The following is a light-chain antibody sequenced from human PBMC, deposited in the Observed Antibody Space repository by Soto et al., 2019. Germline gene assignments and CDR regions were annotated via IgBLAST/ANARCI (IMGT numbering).Light chain of an antibody. CDR1: QSVSSN. Sequence: IVMTQSPATRSLSPGERATLSCRASQSVSSNLAWYQQKHGQAPRLLIYGASTRATGIPARFSGSGSGTEVTLTISSLKSEDVAVYYCQQYNNWPRTFGQGTKVDIK. J-gene: IGKJ1*01. CDR3: QQYNNWPRT. V-gene: IGKV3-15*01. CDR2: GAS.